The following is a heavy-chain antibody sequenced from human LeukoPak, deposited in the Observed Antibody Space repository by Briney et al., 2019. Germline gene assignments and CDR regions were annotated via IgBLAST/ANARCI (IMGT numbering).Heavy chain of an antibody. CDR2: IIPILGIA. Sequence: ASVKVSCKASGGTFSSYAISWVRQAPGQGLEWMGRIIPILGIANYAQKFQGRVTITADKSTSTAYMELSSLRSGDTAVYYCARVGASLVPGGYFDCWGQGTLVTVSS. V-gene: IGHV1-69*04. D-gene: IGHD6-13*01. J-gene: IGHJ4*02. CDR1: GGTFSSYA. CDR3: ARVGASLVPGGYFDC.